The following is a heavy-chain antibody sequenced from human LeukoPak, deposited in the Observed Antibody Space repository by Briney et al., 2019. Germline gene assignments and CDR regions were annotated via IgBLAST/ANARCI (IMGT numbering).Heavy chain of an antibody. Sequence: GGSLRLSCAASGFIVSSNYMSWVRQVPGKGLEWVSVIYSGDTAFYADSVKGRFTVSRENSRNTLYLQMNSLRAEDTAMYYCARLRGYCSTNTRYPLGYWGQGTLVTVSS. CDR1: GFIVSSNY. J-gene: IGHJ4*02. D-gene: IGHD2-2*01. V-gene: IGHV3-53*01. CDR3: ARLRGYCSTNTRYPLGY. CDR2: IYSGDTA.